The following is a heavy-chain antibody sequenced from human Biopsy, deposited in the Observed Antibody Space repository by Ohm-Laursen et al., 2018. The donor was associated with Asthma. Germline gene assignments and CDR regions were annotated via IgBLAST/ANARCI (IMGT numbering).Heavy chain of an antibody. CDR3: ARATSTWSQSGPHFFDH. Sequence: SDTLSLTCPVSGGSLSGYYWNWIRQFPGKGLEWIGYVHYSGSTRFNPSLKSRVTVSVDTSDDQVSLKLSSVSAADTAIYYCARATSTWSQSGPHFFDHWGPGTLVTVSS. J-gene: IGHJ5*02. CDR1: GGSLSGYY. D-gene: IGHD6-13*01. CDR2: VHYSGST. V-gene: IGHV4-59*07.